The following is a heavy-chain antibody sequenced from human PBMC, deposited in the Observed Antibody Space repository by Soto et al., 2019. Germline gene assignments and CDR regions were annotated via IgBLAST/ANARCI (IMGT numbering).Heavy chain of an antibody. Sequence: QVQLVESGGGVVQPGRSLRLSCAASGFTFSSYGMHWVRQAPGKGLEWVAVMWNDGSNKYYADSVKGRFTISRDNSKNTGYLQMNSLRAEDTAVYYCATEFWSGPFDYWGQGTLVTVSS. J-gene: IGHJ4*02. CDR3: ATEFWSGPFDY. D-gene: IGHD3-3*01. V-gene: IGHV3-33*01. CDR1: GFTFSSYG. CDR2: MWNDGSNK.